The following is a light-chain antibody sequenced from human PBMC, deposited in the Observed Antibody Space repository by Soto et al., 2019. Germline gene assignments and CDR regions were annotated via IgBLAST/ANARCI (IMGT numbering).Light chain of an antibody. Sequence: EIVLTQSPGTLSLSPGERATLSCRATESVDSNYLAWYQQKPGQAPRLLIYGAASRATGTPDRFSGSGSGTDFILTISRLDPEDSAVYYCQQYSDSPQTFGHGTKVEIK. J-gene: IGKJ1*01. CDR3: QQYSDSPQT. V-gene: IGKV3-20*01. CDR2: GAA. CDR1: ESVDSNY.